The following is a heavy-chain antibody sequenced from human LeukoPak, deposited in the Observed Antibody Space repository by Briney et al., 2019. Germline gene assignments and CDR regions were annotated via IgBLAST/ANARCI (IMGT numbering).Heavy chain of an antibody. J-gene: IGHJ4*02. CDR2: INSDGSTS. V-gene: IGHV3-74*03. CDR1: GFTFNNYW. D-gene: IGHD5-24*01. Sequence: GRSLRLSCAASGFTFNNYWMHWVRQVPAKGLMGVSHINSDGSTSTYADSVKGRFTVSRDNAKNTPYLQMNSLRVEDTAIYYCAHGDGYAPFASWGRGPLVTASS. CDR3: AHGDGYAPFAS.